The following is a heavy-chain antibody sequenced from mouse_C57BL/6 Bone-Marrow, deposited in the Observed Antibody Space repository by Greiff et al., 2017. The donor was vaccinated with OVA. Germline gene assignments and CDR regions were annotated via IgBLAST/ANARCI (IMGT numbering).Heavy chain of an antibody. D-gene: IGHD1-1*01. CDR3: AREGFITTVVPH. CDR1: GYTFTDHT. Sequence: VQRVESDAELVKPGASVKISCKVSGYTFTDHTIHWMKQRPEQGLEWIGYIYPRDGSTKYNEKFKGKATLTADKSSSTAYMQLNSLTSEDSAVYFCAREGFITTVVPHWGQGTTLTVSS. CDR2: IYPRDGST. V-gene: IGHV1-78*01. J-gene: IGHJ2*01.